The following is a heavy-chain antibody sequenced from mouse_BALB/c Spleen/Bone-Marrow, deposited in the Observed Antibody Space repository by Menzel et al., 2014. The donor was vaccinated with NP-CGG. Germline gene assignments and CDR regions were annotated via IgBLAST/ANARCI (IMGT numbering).Heavy chain of an antibody. J-gene: IGHJ4*01. CDR3: VRRGNPIVYYAMDY. CDR2: ISCYNGAT. Sequence: LVKTGASVKISCKASGYSFTGYYMHRDKQSHGKSLEWIGYISCYNGATSYNQNFKGKATFTVDTSSSTAYMQFNSLTSEDSAVYYCVRRGNPIVYYAMDYWGQGTSVTVSS. CDR1: GYSFTGYY. V-gene: IGHV1S34*01.